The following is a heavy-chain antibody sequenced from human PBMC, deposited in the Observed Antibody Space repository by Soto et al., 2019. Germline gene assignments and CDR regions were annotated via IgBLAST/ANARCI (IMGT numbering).Heavy chain of an antibody. J-gene: IGHJ5*02. CDR1: GYSFTSHY. Sequence: QVQLVQSGAEVKKPGASVKISCKASGYSFTSHYMHWVRQAPGQGLEWMGIINPSGGSASYAQKFQGRVTMTRDTSTSTVNMELSSLRSEDTAVYYCARNRIPATTLGRFDPWGQGTLVTVAS. D-gene: IGHD2-2*01. CDR2: INPSGGSA. CDR3: ARNRIPATTLGRFDP. V-gene: IGHV1-46*01.